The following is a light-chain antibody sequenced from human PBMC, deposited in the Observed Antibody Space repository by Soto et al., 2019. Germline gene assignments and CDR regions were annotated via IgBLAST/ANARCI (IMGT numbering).Light chain of an antibody. CDR1: QGINSF. Sequence: IQLTQSPSSLSASVGDRVTITCRASQGINSFLAWYQQKPGKAPKLLIYAASTLQSGVPSRFRGRGSGTEFTLTISSLQPDDFATYYCQQYNTYPFTFGPGTKVDIK. CDR3: QQYNTYPFT. J-gene: IGKJ3*01. V-gene: IGKV1-9*01. CDR2: AAS.